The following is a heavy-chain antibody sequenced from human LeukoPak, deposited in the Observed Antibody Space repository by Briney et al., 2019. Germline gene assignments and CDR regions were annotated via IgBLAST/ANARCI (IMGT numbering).Heavy chain of an antibody. D-gene: IGHD3-22*01. Sequence: PSETLSLTRAVYGGSFSGYYWSWIRQPPGKGLEWIGEINHSGSTNYNPSLKSRVTISVDTSKNQFSLTLSSVTAADTAVYYCARRRSSGYPNYYYYYMVIWGDGTTFTVSS. CDR2: INHSGST. J-gene: IGHJ6*03. CDR1: GGSFSGYY. V-gene: IGHV4-34*01. CDR3: ARRRSSGYPNYYYYYMVI.